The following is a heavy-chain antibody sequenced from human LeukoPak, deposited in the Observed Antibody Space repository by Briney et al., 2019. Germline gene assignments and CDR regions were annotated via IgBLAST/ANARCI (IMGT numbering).Heavy chain of an antibody. CDR2: IKQDGSEK. V-gene: IGHV3-7*03. CDR1: GFTFSSYW. Sequence: QSGGSLRLSCAASGFTFSSYWMSWVRQAPGKGLEWVANIKQDGSEKYYVDSVKGRFTISRDNAKNSLYLQMNSLRAEDTAVYYCAKDLVDVWGSYLFDYWGQGTLVTVSS. D-gene: IGHD3-16*02. CDR3: AKDLVDVWGSYLFDY. J-gene: IGHJ4*02.